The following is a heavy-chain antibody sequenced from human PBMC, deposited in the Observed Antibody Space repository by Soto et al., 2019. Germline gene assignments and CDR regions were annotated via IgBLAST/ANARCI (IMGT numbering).Heavy chain of an antibody. CDR1: GFTFSSYA. CDR3: ATWSKYWYFDR. V-gene: IGHV3-23*01. D-gene: IGHD2-8*01. CDR2: ISGSGDRT. Sequence: EVQLLESGGGLVQPGESLRLSCAASGFTFSSYAMTWVRQAPGKGLEWVSGISGSGDRTYYVDSVKGRFSISRDNSKNTLYLQAISLRAEETAVYSWATWSKYWYFDRWGRGTLVTVSS. J-gene: IGHJ2*01.